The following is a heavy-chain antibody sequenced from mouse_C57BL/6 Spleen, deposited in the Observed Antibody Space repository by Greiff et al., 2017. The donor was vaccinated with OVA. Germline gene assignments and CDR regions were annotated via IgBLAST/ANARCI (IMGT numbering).Heavy chain of an antibody. CDR2: ITPRNGGT. D-gene: IGHD2-4*01. Sequence: QVQLQQPGTELVKPGASVKLSCKASGYTFTSYWMHWVKQRPGQGLEWIGNITPRNGGTNYTEKFKSKAPLTVDKSSSTAYMQLSSLTSEDSAVYYCARYDYSDDWGQGTTLTVSS. CDR1: GYTFTSYW. V-gene: IGHV1-53*01. J-gene: IGHJ2*01. CDR3: ARYDYSDD.